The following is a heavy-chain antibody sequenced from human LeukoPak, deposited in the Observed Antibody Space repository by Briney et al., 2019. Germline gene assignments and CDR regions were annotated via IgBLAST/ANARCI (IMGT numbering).Heavy chain of an antibody. V-gene: IGHV4-59*08. Sequence: SETLTLPCTVSGGPIRPYLWSCIRKPPGRGLVWIAYISYSGSTNYNPSLESRVTISMDTSKNQLSLRLSSVTAADTAVYYCARHDAVPVYQRGMDVWGQGTTVTVSS. CDR1: GGPIRPYL. CDR2: ISYSGST. D-gene: IGHD6-19*01. J-gene: IGHJ6*02. CDR3: ARHDAVPVYQRGMDV.